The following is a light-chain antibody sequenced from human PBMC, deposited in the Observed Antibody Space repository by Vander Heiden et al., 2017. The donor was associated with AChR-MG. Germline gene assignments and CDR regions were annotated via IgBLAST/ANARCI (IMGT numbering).Light chain of an antibody. CDR1: SSDVGGYNY. CDR2: DVS. CDR3: SSYTSTSTVVV. J-gene: IGLJ2*01. V-gene: IGLV2-14*03. Sequence: QSALTQPAAVSGSRGQSIPISCTGTSSDVGGYNYVSWYQQHPGKAPKLMIYDVSKRPSGVSNRFSGSKSGNTAFLTISGLQADDEADYYCSSYTSTSTVVVFGGGTKLTVL.